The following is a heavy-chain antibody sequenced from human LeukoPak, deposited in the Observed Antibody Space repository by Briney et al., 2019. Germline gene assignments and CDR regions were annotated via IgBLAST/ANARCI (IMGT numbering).Heavy chain of an antibody. CDR1: GYSISSGYY. D-gene: IGHD3-22*01. CDR2: IYHSGST. Sequence: PSETLSLTCTVSGYSISSGYYWGWIRQPPGQGLEWIGSIYHSGSTYYNPSLKSRVTISVDTSKNQFSLKLSSVTAADTAVYYCARERPDSSGLNWFDPWGQGTLVTVSS. V-gene: IGHV4-38-2*02. J-gene: IGHJ5*02. CDR3: ARERPDSSGLNWFDP.